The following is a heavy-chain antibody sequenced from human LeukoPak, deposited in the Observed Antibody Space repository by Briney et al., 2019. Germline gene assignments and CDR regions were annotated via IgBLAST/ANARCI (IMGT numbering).Heavy chain of an antibody. V-gene: IGHV1-2*02. CDR1: GYTFTDYY. J-gene: IGHJ3*02. D-gene: IGHD3-22*01. Sequence: VASVTVSCTASGYTFTDYYMHWVRHAPPHGLERMGWVNPNSGGTNYAQTSQGRVTMIRDTSISTGHMELRRLSSDDTAVFYCARGTNYYDSSAYYEGDAFDIWGQGTMVTVSS. CDR3: ARGTNYYDSSAYYEGDAFDI. CDR2: VNPNSGGT.